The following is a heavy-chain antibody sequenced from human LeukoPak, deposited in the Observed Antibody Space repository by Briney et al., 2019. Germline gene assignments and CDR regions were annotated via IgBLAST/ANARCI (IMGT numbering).Heavy chain of an antibody. D-gene: IGHD4-17*01. CDR1: GGSISSYY. J-gene: IGHJ3*02. Sequence: SETLSLTCTVSGGSISSYYWSWIRQPPGKGLEWIGYIYYSGSTNYNPSLKSRVTISVDTSKNQFSLKLSSVTAADTDVYYCARYYGDYEDAFDIWGQGTMVTVSS. CDR2: IYYSGST. CDR3: ARYYGDYEDAFDI. V-gene: IGHV4-59*01.